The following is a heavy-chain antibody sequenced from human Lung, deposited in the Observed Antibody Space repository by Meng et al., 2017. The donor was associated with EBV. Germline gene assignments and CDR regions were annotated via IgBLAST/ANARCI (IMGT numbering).Heavy chain of an antibody. V-gene: IGHV4-31*01. CDR3: ARVVAGRYNWFDP. CDR2: IYYSGST. J-gene: IGHJ5*02. Sequence: QGPLQPWGAGLLKASETLSPPCTVSGGSISSGGYYWSWIRQHPGKGLEWIGYIYYSGSTYYNPSLKSLVTISVDTSKNQFSLKLSSVTAADTAVYYCARVVAGRYNWFDPWGQGTLVTVSS. CDR1: GGSISSGGYY. D-gene: IGHD6-6*01.